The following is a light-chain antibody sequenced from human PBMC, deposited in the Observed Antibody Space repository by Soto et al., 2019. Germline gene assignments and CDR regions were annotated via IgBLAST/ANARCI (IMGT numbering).Light chain of an antibody. CDR2: EVT. CDR1: SSDVGGYDY. J-gene: IGLJ1*01. Sequence: QSALTQPASVSGSPGQSVNISCTGTSSDVGGYDYVSWYQQHPDKAPKLLMYEVTNRPSGISNRFSGSKSGNTASLTIAGRQADDEADYYSSTYRSSGTPWVLGTGTKLTVL. V-gene: IGLV2-14*01. CDR3: STYRSSGTPWV.